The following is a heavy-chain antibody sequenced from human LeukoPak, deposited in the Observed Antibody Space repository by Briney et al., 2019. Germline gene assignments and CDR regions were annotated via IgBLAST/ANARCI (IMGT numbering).Heavy chain of an antibody. CDR2: VHPDTGYA. CDR3: ARGPRNDP. J-gene: IGHJ5*02. Sequence: AAVKVSSKTSGYPFTTYEINWVRQAAGQGLEWMGWVHPDTGYADYAQKFQGSVTMTSDTSISTAYMELSSLRSDDTAVSFCARGPRNDPWGQGTLVTVSS. V-gene: IGHV1-8*01. D-gene: IGHD1-14*01. CDR1: GYPFTTYE.